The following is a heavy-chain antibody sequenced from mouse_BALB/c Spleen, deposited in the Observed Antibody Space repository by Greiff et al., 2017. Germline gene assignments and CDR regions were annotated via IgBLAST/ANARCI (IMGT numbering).Heavy chain of an antibody. J-gene: IGHJ4*01. CDR3: VREGFLYAMDY. CDR1: GFTFNTYA. Sequence: EVKLVESGGGLVQPKGSLKLSCAASGFTFNTYAMHWVCQAPGKGLEWVARIRSKSNNYATYYADSVKDRFTISRDDSQSMLYLQMNNLKTEDTAMYYCVREGFLYAMDYWGQGTSVTVSS. CDR2: IRSKSNNYAT. V-gene: IGHV10-3*03.